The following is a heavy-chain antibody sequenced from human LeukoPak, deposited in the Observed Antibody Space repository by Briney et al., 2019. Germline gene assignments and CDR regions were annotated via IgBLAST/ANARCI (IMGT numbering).Heavy chain of an antibody. CDR1: GFTFSSYS. Sequence: AGGSLRLSCAASGFTFSSYSLNWVRQAPGKGLEWVSSISSSSSYIYYADSVKGRLTTSRDNAKNSLYLQMNSLRAEDTAVYYCARHYDSNSYGPGYWGQGTLVTVSS. CDR2: ISSSSSYI. J-gene: IGHJ4*02. D-gene: IGHD3-22*01. V-gene: IGHV3-21*01. CDR3: ARHYDSNSYGPGY.